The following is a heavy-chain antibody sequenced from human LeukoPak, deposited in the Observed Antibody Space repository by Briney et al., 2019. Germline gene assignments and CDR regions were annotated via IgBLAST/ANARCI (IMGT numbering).Heavy chain of an antibody. CDR2: INHSGST. J-gene: IGHJ4*02. D-gene: IGHD4-17*01. V-gene: IGHV4-34*01. CDR3: ARSHTVTPHYFDY. CDR1: GGSFSGYY. Sequence: SETLSLTCAVYGGSFSGYYWSWIRQPPGKGLEWIGEINHSGSTNYNPSLKSRVTISVDTSKNQFSLKLSSVTAADTAVYYCARSHTVTPHYFDYLGQGTLVTVSS.